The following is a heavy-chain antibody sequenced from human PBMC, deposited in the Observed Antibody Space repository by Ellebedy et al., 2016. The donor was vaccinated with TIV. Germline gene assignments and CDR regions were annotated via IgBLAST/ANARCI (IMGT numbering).Heavy chain of an antibody. D-gene: IGHD3-22*01. CDR3: ARDLFRRSSGYYPLGY. Sequence: AASVKVSCKASGYTFTSYDINWVRQATGQGLEWMGWMNPNSGNTGYAQKFQGRVTITRNTSISTAYMELSSLRSEDTAVYYCARDLFRRSSGYYPLGYWGQGTLVTVSS. CDR2: MNPNSGNT. CDR1: GYTFTSYD. V-gene: IGHV1-8*03. J-gene: IGHJ4*02.